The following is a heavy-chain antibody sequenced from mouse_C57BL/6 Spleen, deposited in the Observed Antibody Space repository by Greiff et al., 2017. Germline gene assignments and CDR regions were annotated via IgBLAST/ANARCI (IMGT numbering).Heavy chain of an antibody. Sequence: QVQLQQSGAELVKPGASVKISCKASGYAFSSYWMNWVKQRPGQGLEWIGKIYPGDGDTNYNGKFKGKATLTADKSSSTAYMQLSSLTSEDSAVYFCARDYDYDGAWFAYWGQGTLVTVSA. V-gene: IGHV1-80*01. D-gene: IGHD2-4*01. CDR3: ARDYDYDGAWFAY. J-gene: IGHJ3*01. CDR1: GYAFSSYW. CDR2: IYPGDGDT.